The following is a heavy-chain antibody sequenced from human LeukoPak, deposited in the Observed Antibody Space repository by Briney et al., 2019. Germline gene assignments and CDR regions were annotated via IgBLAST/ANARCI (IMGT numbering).Heavy chain of an antibody. Sequence: TSVKVSCKASGFTFTSSAVRWVRQARGQRLEWIGWIVVGSGNTNYAQKFQARVTITRDMSTSPAYMELSSLRSEDTAVYYCAADYDYYGSGSYYGNYYYGMDVWGKGTTVTVSS. CDR3: AADYDYYGSGSYYGNYYYGMDV. V-gene: IGHV1-58*01. CDR2: IVVGSGNT. D-gene: IGHD3-10*01. CDR1: GFTFTSSA. J-gene: IGHJ6*04.